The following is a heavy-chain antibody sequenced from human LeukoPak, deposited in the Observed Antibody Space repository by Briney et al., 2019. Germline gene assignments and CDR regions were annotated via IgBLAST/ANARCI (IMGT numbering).Heavy chain of an antibody. CDR2: IYTSGST. V-gene: IGHV4-61*02. D-gene: IGHD3-3*01. CDR3: ARGNDFWSGFRTYYFDY. CDR1: GGSINSGSFY. Sequence: TLSLTCTVSGGSINSGSFYWSWIRQPAGKGLEWIGRIYTSGSTNYNPSLKSRVTMSVDTSKNQFSLKLSSVTAADTAVYYCARGNDFWSGFRTYYFDYGGQGTLVTVSS. J-gene: IGHJ4*02.